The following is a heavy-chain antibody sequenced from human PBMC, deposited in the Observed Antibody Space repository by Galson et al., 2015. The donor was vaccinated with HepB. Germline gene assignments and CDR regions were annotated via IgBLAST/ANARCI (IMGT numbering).Heavy chain of an antibody. J-gene: IGHJ4*02. CDR3: ARMSLGYCSSTSCLYFDY. V-gene: IGHV1-69*13. CDR2: IIPIFGTA. CDR1: GGTFSSYA. Sequence: SVKVSCKASGGTFSSYAISWVRQAPGQGLEWMGGIIPIFGTANYAQKFQGRVTITAGESTSTAYMELSSLRSEDTAVYYCARMSLGYCSSTSCLYFDYWGQGTLVTVSS. D-gene: IGHD2-2*01.